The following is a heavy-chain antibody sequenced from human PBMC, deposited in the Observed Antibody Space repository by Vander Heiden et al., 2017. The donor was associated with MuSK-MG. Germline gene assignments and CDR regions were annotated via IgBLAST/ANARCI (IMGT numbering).Heavy chain of an antibody. J-gene: IGHJ4*02. V-gene: IGHV4-34*01. CDR1: GGSFSGYY. Sequence: QAQLQQWGAGLLKPSETLSLTCAVYGGSFSGYYWSWIRQPPGKGLEWIGEINHSGSTNYNPSLKSRVTISVDTSKNQFSLKLSSVTAADTAVYYCARARDYIWGSYRSPLEYWGQGTLVTVSS. D-gene: IGHD3-16*02. CDR2: INHSGST. CDR3: ARARDYIWGSYRSPLEY.